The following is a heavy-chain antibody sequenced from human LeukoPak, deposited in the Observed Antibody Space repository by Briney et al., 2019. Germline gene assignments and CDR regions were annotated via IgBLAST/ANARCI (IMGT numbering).Heavy chain of an antibody. J-gene: IGHJ4*02. V-gene: IGHV1-2*06. Sequence: GASVKVSCKASGYTFTGYFLYWVRQAPGQGLEWMGRFNPNSGGTHYAENFQDRITMTGDTSISTAYMELRSLISDDTAVYYCARDRRGGSADYYFDYWGQGTLVTVSS. CDR2: FNPNSGGT. CDR1: GYTFTGYF. D-gene: IGHD3-16*01. CDR3: ARDRRGGSADYYFDY.